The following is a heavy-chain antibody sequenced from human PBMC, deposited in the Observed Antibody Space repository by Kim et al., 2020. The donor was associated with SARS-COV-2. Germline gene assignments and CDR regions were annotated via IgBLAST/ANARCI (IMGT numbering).Heavy chain of an antibody. V-gene: IGHV4-34*01. D-gene: IGHD3-10*01. J-gene: IGHJ4*02. Sequence: NPSLKSRVTISVDTSKNQFSLKLSSVTAADTAVYYCARVGYYGSGNPNYWGQGTLVTVSS. CDR3: ARVGYYGSGNPNY.